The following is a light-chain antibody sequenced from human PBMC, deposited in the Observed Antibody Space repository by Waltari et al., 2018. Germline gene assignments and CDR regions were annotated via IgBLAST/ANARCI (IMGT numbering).Light chain of an antibody. J-gene: IGLJ1*01. CDR2: DVN. V-gene: IGLV2-11*01. Sequence: QSALTQPRSVSGSPGQSFTISCTGTSSDVGGYNYVSWYQQHPGKAPKLMIYDVNKRPSGVPDRFSGSKSGNTASLTISGLQAEDEADYYCCSYAGSSYVFGTGTKVTVL. CDR3: CSYAGSSYV. CDR1: SSDVGGYNY.